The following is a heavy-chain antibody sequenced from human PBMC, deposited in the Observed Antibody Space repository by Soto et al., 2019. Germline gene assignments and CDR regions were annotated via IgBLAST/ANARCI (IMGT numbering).Heavy chain of an antibody. CDR1: GGTFSRYT. D-gene: IGHD3-16*01. V-gene: IGHV1-69*01. Sequence: QVQLVQSGAEVKKPGSSVKVSCKASGGTFSRYTISWVRQAPGQGLEWMGVIIPIFGAAKYAQKFQDRVTVTADASTSTAYMELSSLRSADTAVYYCAQDATGTYLAYWGQGTLVTVSS. J-gene: IGHJ4*02. CDR2: IIPIFGAA. CDR3: AQDATGTYLAY.